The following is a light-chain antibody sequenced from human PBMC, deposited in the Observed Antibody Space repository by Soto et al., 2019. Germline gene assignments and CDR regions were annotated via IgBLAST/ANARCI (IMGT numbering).Light chain of an antibody. CDR2: EVS. Sequence: QSVLTQPASLSWSPGQSNTISCTVTSSDIGGYKHVSWYQQHPGKAPKLMIYEVSNRPSGVSNRFSGSKSGNTASLTISGLQAEDEADYYCSSYTTSSTQVFGTGTKVTVL. CDR3: SSYTTSSTQV. CDR1: SSDIGGYKH. V-gene: IGLV2-14*01. J-gene: IGLJ1*01.